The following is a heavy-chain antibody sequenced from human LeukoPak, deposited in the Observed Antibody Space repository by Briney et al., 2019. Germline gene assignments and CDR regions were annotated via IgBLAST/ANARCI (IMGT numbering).Heavy chain of an antibody. V-gene: IGHV3-23*01. Sequence: QPGGSLRLSCAASGFTFGSYWMYWVRQAPGKGLEWVSVISGSGGTTYYADSVKGRFTISRDNSKSTLYLQMNSLRAEDTAVYYCAKGNGKAATGNVVDYWGQGTLVTVSS. D-gene: IGHD6-13*01. J-gene: IGHJ4*02. CDR1: GFTFGSYW. CDR3: AKGNGKAATGNVVDY. CDR2: ISGSGGTT.